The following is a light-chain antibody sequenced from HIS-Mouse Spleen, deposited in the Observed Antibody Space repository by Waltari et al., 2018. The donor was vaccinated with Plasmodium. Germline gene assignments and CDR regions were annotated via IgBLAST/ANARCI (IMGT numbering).Light chain of an antibody. CDR3: QQYDNLPYT. CDR2: DAS. V-gene: IGKV1-33*01. J-gene: IGKJ2*01. CDR1: QDIRNY. Sequence: IQLTQSPSSLSASVGDRVTITCQASQDIRNYLNWYQLKPGKAPKLLIYDASNLETGVPSRFSGSGSGTDFTFTISSLQPEDIATYYCQQYDNLPYTFGQGTKLEIK.